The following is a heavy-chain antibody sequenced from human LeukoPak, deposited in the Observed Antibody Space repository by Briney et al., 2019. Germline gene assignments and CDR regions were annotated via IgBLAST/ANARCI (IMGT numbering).Heavy chain of an antibody. Sequence: ASVKVSCKASGYTFTSYDINWVRQATGQGLEWMGWMNPNSGNTGYAQKFQGSVTMTRNTSISTAYMELSSLRSEDTAVYYCARGSGSLWAYYYYYYGMDVWGQGTTVTVSS. J-gene: IGHJ6*02. CDR3: ARGSGSLWAYYYYYYGMDV. CDR2: MNPNSGNT. D-gene: IGHD3-10*01. CDR1: GYTFTSYD. V-gene: IGHV1-8*01.